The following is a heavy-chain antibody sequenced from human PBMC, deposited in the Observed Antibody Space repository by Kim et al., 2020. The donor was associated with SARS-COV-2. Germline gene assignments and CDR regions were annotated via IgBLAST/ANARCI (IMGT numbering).Heavy chain of an antibody. CDR3: ARRGSSGAFDI. CDR2: T. V-gene: IGHV1-18*01. J-gene: IGHJ3*02. D-gene: IGHD6-19*01. Sequence: TNYAQKLQGRVTMTTDTSTSTAYMELRSLRSDDTAVYYCARRGSSGAFDIWGQGTMVTVSS.